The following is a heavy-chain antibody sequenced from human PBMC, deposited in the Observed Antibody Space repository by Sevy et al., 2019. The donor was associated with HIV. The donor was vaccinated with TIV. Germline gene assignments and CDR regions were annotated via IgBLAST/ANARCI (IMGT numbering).Heavy chain of an antibody. CDR3: ARDAAIAAQGELDP. CDR2: INPNSGGT. D-gene: IGHD6-13*01. V-gene: IGHV1-2*02. CDR1: GYRFTGYY. Sequence: ASVKVSCKASGYRFTGYYMHWVRQAPGQGLEWMGWINPNSGGTNYAQKFQGRVTMTRDTSISTVYMELSRLRSDDTAVYYCARDAAIAAQGELDPWGQGTLVTVSS. J-gene: IGHJ5*02.